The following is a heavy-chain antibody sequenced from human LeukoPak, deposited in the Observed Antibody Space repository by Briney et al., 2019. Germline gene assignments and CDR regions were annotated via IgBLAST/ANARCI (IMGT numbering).Heavy chain of an antibody. Sequence: PGGSLRLSCAAFGFTFGTFGMHWVRRAPGKGLEWVAVVSNDGNDEYDADSVKGRFTISRDTSKNMLYLQMNSLRTDDTAMYYCARTEYCIRGSCYGLAFDVWGQGTMVTVSS. CDR1: GFTFGTFG. D-gene: IGHD2-15*01. CDR3: ARTEYCIRGSCYGLAFDV. J-gene: IGHJ3*01. V-gene: IGHV3-30*03. CDR2: VSNDGNDE.